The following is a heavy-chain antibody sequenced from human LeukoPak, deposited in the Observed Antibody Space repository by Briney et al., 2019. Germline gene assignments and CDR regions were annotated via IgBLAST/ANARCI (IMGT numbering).Heavy chain of an antibody. D-gene: IGHD2-21*02. V-gene: IGHV4-30-4*01. J-gene: IGHJ5*02. CDR1: GGSISSGDYY. CDR3: ARAPLYCGGDCYSGWFDP. CDR2: IYYSGST. Sequence: PSETLSLTCTVSGGSISSGDYYWSCIRQPPGKGLECIGYIYYSGSTYYNPSLKSRVTISVDTSKNQFSLKLSSVTAADTAVYYCARAPLYCGGDCYSGWFDPWGQGTLVTVSS.